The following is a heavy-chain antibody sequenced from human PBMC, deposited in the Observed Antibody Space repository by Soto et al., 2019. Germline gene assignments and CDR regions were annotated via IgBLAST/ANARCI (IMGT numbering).Heavy chain of an antibody. J-gene: IGHJ6*02. CDR3: ASCSSTSCPPLSYYYYYGMDV. D-gene: IGHD2-2*01. CDR1: GFTFSSYW. CDR2: IKQDGSEK. V-gene: IGHV3-7*05. Sequence: GGSLRLSCAASGFTFSSYWMSWVRQAPGKGLEWVANIKQDGSEKYYVDSVKGRFTISRDNAKNSLYLQMKGLRAEDTAVYYCASCSSTSCPPLSYYYYYGMDVWGQGTTVTVSS.